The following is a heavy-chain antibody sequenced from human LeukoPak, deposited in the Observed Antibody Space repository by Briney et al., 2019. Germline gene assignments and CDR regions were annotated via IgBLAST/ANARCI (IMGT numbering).Heavy chain of an antibody. CDR3: ARDYGRSGRIDSSFGY. Sequence: GGSLRLSCAASGLTFSSYGMHWVRQAPGKGLEWVAFIRFDGSNKYYADSVRGRFIISRDNSKNTLYLQMNSLRAEDTAVYYCARDYGRSGRIDSSFGYWGQGTLVTVSS. V-gene: IGHV3-30*02. CDR1: GLTFSSYG. D-gene: IGHD6-13*01. J-gene: IGHJ4*02. CDR2: IRFDGSNK.